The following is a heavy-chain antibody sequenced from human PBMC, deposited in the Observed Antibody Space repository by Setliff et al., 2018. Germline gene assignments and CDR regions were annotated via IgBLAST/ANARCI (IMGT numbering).Heavy chain of an antibody. D-gene: IGHD3-10*01. Sequence: ASETLSLTCAVYGGSFSGTNYWSWIRQPAGRGLEWIGHIDPSGNTNYQPSLKSRVTISGDTSKNQFSLKLTSVTAADTAVYYCARSLGSGSYYNSRPFYSDYWGQGTLVTAPQ. CDR1: GGSFSGTNY. J-gene: IGHJ4*02. CDR2: IDPSGNT. V-gene: IGHV4-61*09. CDR3: ARSLGSGSYYNSRPFYSDY.